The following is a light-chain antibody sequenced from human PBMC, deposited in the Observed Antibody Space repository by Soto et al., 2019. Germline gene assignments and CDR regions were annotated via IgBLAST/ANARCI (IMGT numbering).Light chain of an antibody. Sequence: QAVVTQPPSASGTPGQRVTISCSGSSSNIGKNSVNWYQQLSGTAPKLLIYDDNQRPSGVPDRFSGSKSGTSASLAISGLQSEDEADYYCAAWDDSLNGVVFGGGTKVTVL. J-gene: IGLJ3*02. CDR2: DDN. CDR3: AAWDDSLNGVV. CDR1: SSNIGKNS. V-gene: IGLV1-44*01.